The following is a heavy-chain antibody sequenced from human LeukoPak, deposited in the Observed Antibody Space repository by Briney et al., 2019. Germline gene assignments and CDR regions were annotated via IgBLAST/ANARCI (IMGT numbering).Heavy chain of an antibody. V-gene: IGHV3-30*02. Sequence: QPGGSLRLSCAASGFTFSRYGMHWLRQAPGKGLEGVAFIRYDGSNKYHVDSVKGRFSISRDNSKNTLYLQMNSLRAEDTAVYYCAKSRGEQLYFRDSDYWGQGILVTVSS. J-gene: IGHJ4*02. D-gene: IGHD3-10*01. CDR1: GFTFSRYG. CDR2: IRYDGSNK. CDR3: AKSRGEQLYFRDSDY.